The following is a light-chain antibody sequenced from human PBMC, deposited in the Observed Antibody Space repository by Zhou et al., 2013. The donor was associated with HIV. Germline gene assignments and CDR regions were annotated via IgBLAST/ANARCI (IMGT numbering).Light chain of an antibody. CDR2: DAS. Sequence: EIVLTQSPGTLSLSPGERATLSCRASQSLSSKSLALYQQKPGQAPRLLMYDASKRATGVPARFSGSGSGTDFTLTISGLEPDDIAVYFCQQRLVWPPITFGGGTKVQMK. J-gene: IGKJ4*01. CDR1: QSLSSKS. V-gene: IGKV3D-20*02. CDR3: QQRLVWPPIT.